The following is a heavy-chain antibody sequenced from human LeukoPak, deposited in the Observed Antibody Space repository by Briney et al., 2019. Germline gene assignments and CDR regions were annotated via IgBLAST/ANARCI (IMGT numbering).Heavy chain of an antibody. D-gene: IGHD1-26*01. CDR3: ATGVARGSHRHANWFDP. CDR2: FDPEDGET. Sequence: GASVKVSCKVSGYTLTELSMHWVRRAPGKGLEWMGGFDPEDGETIYAQKFQGRVTMTEDTSTDTAYMELSSLRSEDTAVYYCATGVARGSHRHANWFDPWGQGTLVTVSS. CDR1: GYTLTELS. J-gene: IGHJ5*02. V-gene: IGHV1-24*01.